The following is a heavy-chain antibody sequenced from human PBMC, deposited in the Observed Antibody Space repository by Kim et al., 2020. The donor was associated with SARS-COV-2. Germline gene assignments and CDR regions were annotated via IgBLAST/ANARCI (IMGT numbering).Heavy chain of an antibody. D-gene: IGHD4-17*01. V-gene: IGHV5-51*01. Sequence: GESLKISYKGFGYTFASHWIGWVRQKPGKGLEWMGVIYPRDSDVIYSPSFEGQVTISVDMSFNTAYLQWNSLKASDTAMYYCARRWTTPFDSWGQGTMVTVSS. CDR3: ARRWTTPFDS. J-gene: IGHJ4*02. CDR2: IYPRDSDV. CDR1: GYTFASHW.